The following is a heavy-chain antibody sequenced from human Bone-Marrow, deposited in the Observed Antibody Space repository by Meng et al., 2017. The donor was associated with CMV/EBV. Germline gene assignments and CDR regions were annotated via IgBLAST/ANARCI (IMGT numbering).Heavy chain of an antibody. J-gene: IGHJ5*02. Sequence: GESLKISCAASGFTFSNYSMNWVRQAPGKGPEWVANINQDGRAKYHVGSLQGRFTISRDNAKNSLYLQMNSLRAEDTAVYYRATLSTGVPWFDPWGQGTLVTVSS. V-gene: IGHV3-7*01. CDR3: ATLSTGVPWFDP. CDR1: GFTFSNYS. CDR2: INQDGRAK. D-gene: IGHD3-10*01.